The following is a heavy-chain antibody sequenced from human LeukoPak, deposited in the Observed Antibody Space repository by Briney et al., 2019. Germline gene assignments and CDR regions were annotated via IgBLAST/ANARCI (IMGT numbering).Heavy chain of an antibody. V-gene: IGHV3-23*01. Sequence: PGGSLRLSCAASGFTFSSYGMSWVRQAPGKGLEWVSAISGSGGSTYYADSVKGRFTISRDNSKNTLYLQMNSLRAEDTAVYYCKNDPRTTHYYYYMDVWGKGTTVTISS. D-gene: IGHD1-1*01. CDR3: KNDPRTTHYYYYMDV. CDR1: GFTFSSYG. J-gene: IGHJ6*03. CDR2: ISGSGGST.